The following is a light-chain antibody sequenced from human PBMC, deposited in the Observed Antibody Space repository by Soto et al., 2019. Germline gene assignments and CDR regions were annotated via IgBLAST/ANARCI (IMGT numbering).Light chain of an antibody. CDR2: DAS. V-gene: IGKV1-33*01. CDR3: RQYDSLPLT. J-gene: IGKJ4*01. CDR1: QDVGVY. Sequence: DIQMTQAPSSLSARVGDRITITCQASQDVGVYLDWYQQKPGKAPKVLIYDASSLKTVVTSRFSGSGSGTLFTLTISSLQTEDFATYYGRQYDSLPLTFGGGTKVEIK.